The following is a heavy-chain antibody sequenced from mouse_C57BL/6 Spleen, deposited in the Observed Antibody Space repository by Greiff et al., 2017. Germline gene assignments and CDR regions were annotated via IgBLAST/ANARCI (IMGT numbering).Heavy chain of an antibody. V-gene: IGHV1-80*01. CDR1: GYAFSSYW. D-gene: IGHD1-1*01. CDR2: IYPGDGDT. Sequence: LVESGAELVKPGASVKISCKASGYAFSSYWMNWVKQRPGKGLEWIGQIYPGDGDTNYNGKFKGKATLTADKSSSTAYMQLSSLTSEDSAVYFCAREGLLRGYFDVWGTGTTVTVSS. CDR3: AREGLLRGYFDV. J-gene: IGHJ1*03.